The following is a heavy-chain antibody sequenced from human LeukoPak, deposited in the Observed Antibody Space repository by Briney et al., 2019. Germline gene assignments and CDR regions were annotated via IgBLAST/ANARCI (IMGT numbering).Heavy chain of an antibody. J-gene: IGHJ4*02. Sequence: GGSLRLSCAASGFTFSDYAMNWVRQAPGKGLEWVANIKQDGSEKYYVDSVKGRFTISRDNAKNSLYLQMNSLRAEDTAVYYCARDQLRYLDYWGQGTLVTVSS. CDR2: IKQDGSEK. D-gene: IGHD3-9*01. CDR1: GFTFSDYA. CDR3: ARDQLRYLDY. V-gene: IGHV3-7*01.